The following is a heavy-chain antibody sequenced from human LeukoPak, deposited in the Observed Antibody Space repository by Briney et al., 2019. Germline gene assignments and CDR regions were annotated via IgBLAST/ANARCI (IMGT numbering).Heavy chain of an antibody. J-gene: IGHJ4*02. Sequence: PGGSLRLSCAASGFTFSSYAMSWVRQAPGKGLEWVSAISGSGGSTYYADSVKGRFTISRDNSKNTLYLQMNSLRAEDTAVYYCAKASSPMVRGVPYYFDYWGQGTLVTVSS. CDR3: AKASSPMVRGVPYYFDY. CDR1: GFTFSSYA. CDR2: ISGSGGST. D-gene: IGHD3-10*01. V-gene: IGHV3-23*01.